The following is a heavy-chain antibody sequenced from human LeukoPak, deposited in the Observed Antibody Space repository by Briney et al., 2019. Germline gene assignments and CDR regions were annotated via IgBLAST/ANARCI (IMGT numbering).Heavy chain of an antibody. CDR3: ARIGASLYDSSGYMMKNAFDI. Sequence: GGSLRLSCAASGFTFSSYWMSWVRQTPGKGLEWVANIKQDGSEKYYVDSVKGRFTISRDNAKNSLYPQMNSLRAEDTAVYYCARIGASLYDSSGYMMKNAFDIWGQGTMVTVSS. CDR1: GFTFSSYW. J-gene: IGHJ3*02. CDR2: IKQDGSEK. D-gene: IGHD3-22*01. V-gene: IGHV3-7*01.